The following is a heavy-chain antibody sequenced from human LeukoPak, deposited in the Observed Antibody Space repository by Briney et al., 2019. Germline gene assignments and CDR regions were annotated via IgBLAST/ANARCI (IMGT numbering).Heavy chain of an antibody. D-gene: IGHD6-19*01. CDR3: ARIGIAVAPQVDI. Sequence: SETLSLTCTVSGGSISSYYWSWIRQPPGKGLEWIGYIYYSGSTDYNPSLKSRVTISVDTSKNQFSLKLSSVTAADTAVYYCARIGIAVAPQVDIWGQGTMVTVSS. J-gene: IGHJ3*02. CDR1: GGSISSYY. CDR2: IYYSGST. V-gene: IGHV4-59*01.